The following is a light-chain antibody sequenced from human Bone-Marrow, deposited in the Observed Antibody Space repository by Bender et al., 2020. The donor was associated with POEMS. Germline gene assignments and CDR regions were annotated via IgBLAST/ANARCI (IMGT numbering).Light chain of an antibody. V-gene: IGLV2-14*02. CDR3: SSYTNKYTLEGV. CDR2: EVT. Sequence: QSALTQPASVSGSPGQSIAISCAGTNSDVGSYKLVSWYQQHPGKAPKLMIYEVTSRPSGVSDRFSGSKSGNTASLTISGLQADDEADYYCSSYTNKYTLEGVFGGGTKLTVL. J-gene: IGLJ3*02. CDR1: NSDVGSYKL.